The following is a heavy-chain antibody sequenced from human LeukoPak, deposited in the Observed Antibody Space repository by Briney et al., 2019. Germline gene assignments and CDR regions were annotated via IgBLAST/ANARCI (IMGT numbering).Heavy chain of an antibody. V-gene: IGHV4-61*01. Sequence: SETLSLTCTVSGGSVSSGIYYWSWIRRPPGKGLEWIGCIYYSGSTKYNPSLKSRVTISVDTSKNQFSLKLSSVTAADTAVYYCGRVADRSGYYYAVDYWGQGTLVTVSS. J-gene: IGHJ4*02. CDR1: GGSVSSGIYY. CDR3: GRVADRSGYYYAVDY. CDR2: IYYSGST. D-gene: IGHD3-22*01.